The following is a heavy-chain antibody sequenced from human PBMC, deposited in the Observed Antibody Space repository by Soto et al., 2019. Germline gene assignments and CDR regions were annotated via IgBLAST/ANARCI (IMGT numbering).Heavy chain of an antibody. D-gene: IGHD2-2*01. J-gene: IGHJ4*02. CDR3: ATTASTGYLDY. CDR1: GDTFSRYA. CDR2: IIPTLGTS. Sequence: GASVKVSCKASGDTFSRYAINWVRQAPGQGLEWMGGIIPTLGTSNYAQKFQGRVTITADESTSTAYMELSSLRSVDTAVYYCATTASTGYLDYWGQGTLVTVSS. V-gene: IGHV1-69*13.